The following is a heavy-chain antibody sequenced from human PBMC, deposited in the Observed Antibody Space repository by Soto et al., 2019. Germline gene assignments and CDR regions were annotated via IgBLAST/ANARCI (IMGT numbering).Heavy chain of an antibody. CDR3: ARDHAVTAAYYYYGMDV. Sequence: PGGSLRRSWAASGFTFSSYAMHWVRQAPGKGLEWVAVISYDGSNKYYADSVKGRFTISRDNSKNTLYLQMNSLRAEDTAVYYCARDHAVTAAYYYYGMDVWGQGTTVTVSS. CDR1: GFTFSSYA. CDR2: ISYDGSNK. J-gene: IGHJ6*02. D-gene: IGHD2-21*02. V-gene: IGHV3-30-3*01.